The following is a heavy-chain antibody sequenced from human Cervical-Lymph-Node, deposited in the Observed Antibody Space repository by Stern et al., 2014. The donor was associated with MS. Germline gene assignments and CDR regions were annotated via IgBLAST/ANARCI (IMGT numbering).Heavy chain of an antibody. CDR1: GFTFSNAW. CDR2: IKSKTDGGTT. CDR3: TTGEGYYDSSGYYLYFDY. J-gene: IGHJ4*02. D-gene: IGHD3-22*01. V-gene: IGHV3-15*01. Sequence: EVQLVESGGGLVKPGGSLRLSCAASGFTFSNAWMSWVRQAPGKGLEWVGRIKSKTDGGTTDYAAPVKGRFTISRDDSKNTLYLQMNSLKTEDTAVYYCTTGEGYYDSSGYYLYFDYWGQGTLVTVSS.